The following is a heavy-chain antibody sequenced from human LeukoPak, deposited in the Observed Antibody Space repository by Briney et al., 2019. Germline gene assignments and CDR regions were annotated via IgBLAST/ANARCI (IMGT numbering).Heavy chain of an antibody. CDR2: MNQDGSEK. CDR3: ARYTLNSVWYCLDY. V-gene: IGHV3-7*04. J-gene: IGHJ4*02. CDR1: GFTFSRYW. Sequence: PGGSLRLSCAASGFTFSRYWMTWVRQAPGKGLEWVANMNQDGSEKYYVDSVKGRFTISRDNAKNSLYLQMNSLRAEDTAVYYCARYTLNSVWYCLDYWGQGTLVTVSS. D-gene: IGHD6-19*01.